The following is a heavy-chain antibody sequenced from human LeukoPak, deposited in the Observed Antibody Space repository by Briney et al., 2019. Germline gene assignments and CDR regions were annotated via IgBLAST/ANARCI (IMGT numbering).Heavy chain of an antibody. CDR3: AAGGGGVAF. CDR2: IKEDGSEN. V-gene: IGHV3-7*05. D-gene: IGHD3-16*01. CDR1: GFTFSTYW. J-gene: IGHJ4*02. Sequence: PGGSLRLSCAASGFTFSTYWMSWVRQAPGKGLEWVANIKEDGSENHYVDSVKGRFTISRDNAKNSLYLQMNSLRAEDTAVYHCAAGGGGVAFWGQGTLVSVSS.